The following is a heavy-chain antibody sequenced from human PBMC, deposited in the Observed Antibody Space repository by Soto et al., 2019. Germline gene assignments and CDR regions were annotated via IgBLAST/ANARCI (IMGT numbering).Heavy chain of an antibody. J-gene: IGHJ6*02. D-gene: IGHD2-2*01. V-gene: IGHV1-18*04. Sequence: ASVKVSCKASGYTFTSYGISWVRQAPGQGLEWMGWISAYNGNTDYAQKLQGRVTMTTDTSTSTAYMELRSLRSDDTAVYYCARDCSSTSCSNYYYYYGMDVWGQGTTVTVSS. CDR3: ARDCSSTSCSNYYYYYGMDV. CDR1: GYTFTSYG. CDR2: ISAYNGNT.